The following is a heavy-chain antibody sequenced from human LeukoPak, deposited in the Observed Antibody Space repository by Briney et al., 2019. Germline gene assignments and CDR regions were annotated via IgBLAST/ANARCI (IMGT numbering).Heavy chain of an antibody. CDR2: MSTSGSP. CDR1: GVSISNYW. J-gene: IGHJ4*02. Sequence: PSETLSLTCTVSGVSISNYWWSWIRQPAGKGLEWIGHMSTSGSPNYNPSLKSRVTMSVDTSKNQFYLQLRSVTAADTALYYCATHDYGGNSGYFDYWGQGTLVTVSS. D-gene: IGHD4-23*01. V-gene: IGHV4-4*07. CDR3: ATHDYGGNSGYFDY.